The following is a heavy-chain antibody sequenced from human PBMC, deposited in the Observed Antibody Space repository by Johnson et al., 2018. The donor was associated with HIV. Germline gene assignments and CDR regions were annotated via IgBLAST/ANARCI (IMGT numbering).Heavy chain of an antibody. D-gene: IGHD1-1*01. Sequence: QVQLVESGGDLVQPGGSLRLSCAASGFTFSSYWMHWVRQVPGKGLEWVAVISYDGSNKYYADSVKGRFTISRDNSKNTLYLQMNSLRAEDTAVYYCATDRTSAQSAFDIWGQGTMVTVSS. CDR2: ISYDGSNK. J-gene: IGHJ3*02. CDR3: ATDRTSAQSAFDI. V-gene: IGHV3-30-3*01. CDR1: GFTFSSYW.